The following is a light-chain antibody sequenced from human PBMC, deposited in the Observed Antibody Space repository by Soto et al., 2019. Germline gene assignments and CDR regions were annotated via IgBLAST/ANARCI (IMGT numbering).Light chain of an antibody. CDR3: QQYGSSPYT. Sequence: EIVLTQSPGTLSLSPGERATLSCRASQSFVSSYLAWYQQKPGQAPRLLIYGASSRATGIPDRFSGSGYETYLPLTISPLEPEDFAVYYCQQYGSSPYTFRQGTKMEVK. CDR2: GAS. V-gene: IGKV3-20*01. CDR1: QSFVSSY. J-gene: IGKJ2*01.